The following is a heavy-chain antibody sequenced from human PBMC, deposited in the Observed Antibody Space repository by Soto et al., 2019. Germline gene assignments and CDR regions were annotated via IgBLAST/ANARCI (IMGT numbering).Heavy chain of an antibody. CDR2: INSDGSST. J-gene: IGHJ5*02. V-gene: IGHV3-74*01. CDR1: GFTFSTYW. D-gene: IGHD5-12*01. CDR3: AKGYIVLAAGWFDP. Sequence: EVQLVESGGGLVQPGGSLRLSCAASGFTFSTYWMHWVRQAPGKGLVWVSRINSDGSSTNYADSVKGRFTISRDNAKNTLYLQMNSLRAEDTAIYYCAKGYIVLAAGWFDPWGQGTLVTVSS.